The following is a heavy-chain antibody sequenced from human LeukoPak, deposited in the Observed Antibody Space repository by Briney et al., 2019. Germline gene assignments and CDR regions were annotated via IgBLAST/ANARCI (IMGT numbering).Heavy chain of an antibody. CDR2: IKSKIDGGTT. Sequence: GGSLGLSCAASGFTFTNALVSWVRQAPGKGLEWVGRIKSKIDGGTTDYAAPVNGRFTISRDDSKNTLYLQMNSLKTEDTAIYYCTTPPNYLDLWGRGTLVTVSS. V-gene: IGHV3-15*01. CDR3: TTPPNYLDL. CDR1: GFTFTNAL. J-gene: IGHJ2*01.